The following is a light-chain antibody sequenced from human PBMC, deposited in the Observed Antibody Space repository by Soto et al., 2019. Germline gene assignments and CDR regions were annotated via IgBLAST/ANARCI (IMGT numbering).Light chain of an antibody. CDR2: EVS. V-gene: IGLV2-14*01. J-gene: IGLJ1*01. CDR3: SSYTSSSTLV. Sequence: QPASVSGSPGQSITISCTGTSSDVGGYNYVSWYQQHPGKAPKLMIYEVSNRPSGVSNRFSGSKSGNTASLTISGLQAEDEADYYCSSYTSSSTLVFGTGTKVTVL. CDR1: SSDVGGYNY.